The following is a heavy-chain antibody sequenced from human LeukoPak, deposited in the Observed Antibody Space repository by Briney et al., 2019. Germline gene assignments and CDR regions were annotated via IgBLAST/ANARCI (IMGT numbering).Heavy chain of an antibody. CDR2: MNPNSGNT. D-gene: IGHD1-14*01. Sequence: GASVKVSCKASGYTITSYDINWVRQATGQGLEWMGWMNPNSGNTGYAQKFQGRVTITRNTSISTAYMELSSLRSEDTAVYYCARRTLKKYNWFDPWGQGTLVTVSS. CDR1: GYTITSYD. J-gene: IGHJ5*02. V-gene: IGHV1-8*03. CDR3: ARRTLKKYNWFDP.